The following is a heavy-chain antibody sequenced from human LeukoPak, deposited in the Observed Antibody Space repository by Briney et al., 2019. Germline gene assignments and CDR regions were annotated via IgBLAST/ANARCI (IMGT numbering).Heavy chain of an antibody. D-gene: IGHD6-19*01. CDR3: ARSGSPRWYSSGWLILRGVGIGFDP. J-gene: IGHJ5*02. Sequence: ASVKVSCKASGYTFTGYYMHWVRQAPGQGLEWMGWINPNSGGTNYAQKFQGRVTMTRDTSISTAYMELSRLRSDDTAVYYCARSGSPRWYSSGWLILRGVGIGFDPWGQGTLVTVSS. V-gene: IGHV1-2*02. CDR1: GYTFTGYY. CDR2: INPNSGGT.